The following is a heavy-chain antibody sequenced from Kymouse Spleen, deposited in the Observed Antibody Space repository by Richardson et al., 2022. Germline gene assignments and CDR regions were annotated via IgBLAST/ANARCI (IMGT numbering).Heavy chain of an antibody. Sequence: QVQLVESGGGVVQPGRSLRLSCAASGFTFSSYGMHWVRQAPGKGLEWVAVIWYDGSNKYYADSVKGRFTISRDNSKNTLYLQMNSLRAEDTAVYYCARGGHGSGHWFDPWGQGTLVTVSS. V-gene: IGHV3-33*01. D-gene: IGHD3-10*01. CDR3: ARGGHGSGHWFDP. CDR1: GFTFSSYG. CDR2: IWYDGSNK. J-gene: IGHJ5*02.